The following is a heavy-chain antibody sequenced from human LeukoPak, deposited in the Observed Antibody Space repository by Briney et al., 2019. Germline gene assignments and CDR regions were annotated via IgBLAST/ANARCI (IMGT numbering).Heavy chain of an antibody. CDR2: IYPGDSNT. CDR3: ARWLRAPASGFDY. Sequence: PGESLKISCKGSGYSFTDYWIGWVRQMPGKGLEWMGIIYPGDSNTRYSPSFQGQVTISADKSISTAYLQWSSLKASDTAMYYCARWLRAPASGFDYWGQGTLVTVSS. CDR1: GYSFTDYW. J-gene: IGHJ4*02. D-gene: IGHD6-13*01. V-gene: IGHV5-51*01.